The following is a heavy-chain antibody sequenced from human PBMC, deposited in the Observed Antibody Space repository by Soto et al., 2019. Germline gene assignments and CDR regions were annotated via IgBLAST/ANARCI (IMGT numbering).Heavy chain of an antibody. CDR1: GFTVSNYG. J-gene: IGHJ3*02. CDR2: ISYDGRNK. CDR3: ARAYYDFWNGPSRRSAFDI. V-gene: IGHV3-30*03. D-gene: IGHD3-3*01. Sequence: PGGSLRLSCAASGFTVSNYGMHWVRQAPGKGLEWVAVISYDGRNKYYADSVKGRFTISIYNSRNKLYLQMKSLRAEDAAVYYCARAYYDFWNGPSRRSAFDIWGQGTMVTVSS.